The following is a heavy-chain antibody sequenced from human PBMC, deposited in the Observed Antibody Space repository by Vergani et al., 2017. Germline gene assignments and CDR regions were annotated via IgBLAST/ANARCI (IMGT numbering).Heavy chain of an antibody. CDR2: IYYSGST. V-gene: IGHV4-59*01. J-gene: IGHJ6*02. D-gene: IGHD2-2*01. CDR1: GDSISSYY. CDR3: ARGRGYCSSTSCXAQDEEYYYYGMDV. Sequence: QVQLQESGPGLVKPSQTLSLTCSVSGDSISSYYWSWIRQPPGKGLEWIGYIYYSGSTNYNPSLKSRVTISVDTSKNQFSLKLSSVTAADTAVYYCARGRGYCSSTSCXAQDEEYYYYGMDVWGQGTTVTVSS.